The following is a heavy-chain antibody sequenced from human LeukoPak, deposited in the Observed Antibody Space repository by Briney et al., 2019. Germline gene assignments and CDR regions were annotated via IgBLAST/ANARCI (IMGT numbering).Heavy chain of an antibody. CDR1: GYTFTGYY. Sequence: GASVKVSCKASGYTFTGYYMHWVRQAPGQGLEWMGRINPNSGGTNYAQEFQGRVTMTRDTSISTAYMELSRLRSDDTAVYYCARGPLTMVRGVPPDDAFDIWGQGTMVTVSS. V-gene: IGHV1-2*06. CDR3: ARGPLTMVRGVPPDDAFDI. CDR2: INPNSGGT. J-gene: IGHJ3*02. D-gene: IGHD3-10*01.